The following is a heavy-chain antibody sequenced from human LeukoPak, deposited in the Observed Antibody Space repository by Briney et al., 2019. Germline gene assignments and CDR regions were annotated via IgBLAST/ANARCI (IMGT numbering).Heavy chain of an antibody. V-gene: IGHV1-8*01. CDR1: GYTFTSYD. D-gene: IGHD5-12*01. Sequence: ASVKVSCKASGYTFTSYDINWVRQATGQGLEWMGWMNPNSGNTGYAQKFQGRVTMTRNTSISTAYMELSSLRSEDTAVYYCARGSGGYSGYDPYNWFDPWGQGTLVTVSS. CDR2: MNPNSGNT. J-gene: IGHJ5*02. CDR3: ARGSGGYSGYDPYNWFDP.